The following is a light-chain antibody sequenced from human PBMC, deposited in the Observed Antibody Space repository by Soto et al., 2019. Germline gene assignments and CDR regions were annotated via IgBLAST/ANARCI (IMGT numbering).Light chain of an antibody. Sequence: DIQVTQYPSSLSSSIGDRVTITCRASQGIKNYLAWYQQKPGEIPKLLIYTASTLESGIPPRFSGSGSGTDFTLTINNLQPEDVATYYCQRYYNAPFTFGGGTKWIS. J-gene: IGKJ4*01. CDR1: QGIKNY. CDR3: QRYYNAPFT. CDR2: TAS. V-gene: IGKV1-27*01.